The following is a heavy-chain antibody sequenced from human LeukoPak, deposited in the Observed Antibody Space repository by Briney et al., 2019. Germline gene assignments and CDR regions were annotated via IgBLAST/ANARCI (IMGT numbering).Heavy chain of an antibody. V-gene: IGHV3-21*04. J-gene: IGHJ4*02. CDR1: GFTFSSYS. Sequence: GGSLRLSCAASGFTFSSYSMNWVRQAPGKGLEWVSSISSSSSSYIYYADSVKGRFTISRDNAKNSLYLQMNSLRAEDTAIYYCARSIPYGTTWYGRSDYWGQGTLVTVSS. CDR3: ARSIPYGTTWYGRSDY. CDR2: ISSSSSSYI. D-gene: IGHD6-13*01.